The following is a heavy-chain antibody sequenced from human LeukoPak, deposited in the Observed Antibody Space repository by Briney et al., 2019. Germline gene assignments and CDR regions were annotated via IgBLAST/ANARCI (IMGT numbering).Heavy chain of an antibody. CDR2: IKSKTDGGTT. J-gene: IGHJ6*03. CDR1: GFIFSNAW. Sequence: GGSLRLSCAASGFIFSNAWMSWVRQAPGKGLEWVGRIKSKTDGGTTDYAAPVKGRFTISRDDSKNTLYLEMNSLETEDTAVYYCTTVREYYDSSGYYSNYYYYMDVWGKGTTVTVSS. D-gene: IGHD3-22*01. V-gene: IGHV3-15*01. CDR3: TTVREYYDSSGYYSNYYYYMDV.